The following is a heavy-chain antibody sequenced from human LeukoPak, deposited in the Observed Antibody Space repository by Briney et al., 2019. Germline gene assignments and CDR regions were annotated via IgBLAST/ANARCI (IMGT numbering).Heavy chain of an antibody. J-gene: IGHJ6*02. V-gene: IGHV3-23*01. CDR2: NSGSGGST. D-gene: IGHD6-13*01. Sequence: GGSLRLSCAASGFTFSSYAMSWVRQAPGKGLEWVSANSGSGGSTYYADSVKGRFTISRDNSKSTVYLQMNSLRAEDTAVYYCAEARAAVGSMDVWGQGTTVTVSS. CDR3: AEARAAVGSMDV. CDR1: GFTFSSYA.